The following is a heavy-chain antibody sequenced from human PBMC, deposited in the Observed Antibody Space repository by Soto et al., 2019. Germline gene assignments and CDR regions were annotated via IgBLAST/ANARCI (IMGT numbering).Heavy chain of an antibody. CDR1: GYTFSSYA. CDR2: ISNSGGNT. D-gene: IGHD6-13*01. CDR3: AKDQRGVSAAARMDV. J-gene: IGHJ6*02. Sequence: EVQLLESGGALVQPGGSLRLSCAASGYTFSSYAMTWVRQAPGKGLEWVSAISNSGGNTFHADSVKGRFTISRDNSKNTLYLQMNSLRAEATAVYYCAKDQRGVSAAARMDVWGQGTTVTVSS. V-gene: IGHV3-23*01.